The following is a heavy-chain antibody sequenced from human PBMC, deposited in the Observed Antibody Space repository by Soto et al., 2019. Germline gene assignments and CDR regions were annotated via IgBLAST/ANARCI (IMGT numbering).Heavy chain of an antibody. CDR2: IYWNDDK. CDR3: AHRNSVYVMRFAY. V-gene: IGHV2-5*01. Sequence: QITLKESGPPPVKPTQTLTLTCTFSGFSFTSSGMGVGWIRQPPGKAPEWLAVIYWNDDKRYSPSPKSRLTITKDASKNQMVLTMTTMDPVGTATYYSAHRNSVYVMRFAYWGQGTLVTVSS. D-gene: IGHD5-12*01. J-gene: IGHJ4*02. CDR1: GFSFTSSGMG.